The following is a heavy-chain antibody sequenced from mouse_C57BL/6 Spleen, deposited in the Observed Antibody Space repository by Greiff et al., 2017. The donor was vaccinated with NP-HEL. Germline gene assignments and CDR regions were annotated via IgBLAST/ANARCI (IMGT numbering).Heavy chain of an antibody. CDR1: GYPITSGYY. CDR3: ARGLYSTWYFDV. CDR2: ISYDGSN. V-gene: IGHV3-6*01. D-gene: IGHD2-5*01. J-gene: IGHJ1*03. Sequence: VQLKESGPGLVKPSQSLSLTCSVTGYPITSGYYWNWIRQFPGNKLEWMGYISYDGSNNYNPSPKNRISITRDTSKNQFFLKLNSVTTEDTATYYCARGLYSTWYFDVWGTGTTVTVSS.